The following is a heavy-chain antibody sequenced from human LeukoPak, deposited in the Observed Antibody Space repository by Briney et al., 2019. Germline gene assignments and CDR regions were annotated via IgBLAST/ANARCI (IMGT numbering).Heavy chain of an antibody. V-gene: IGHV4-34*01. CDR1: GGSFSGYY. CDR2: INHSGST. J-gene: IGHJ4*02. CDR3: ARVPGYCSSTSCYNLDY. D-gene: IGHD2-2*02. Sequence: SGTLFLTCAVYGGSFSGYYWSWIRQPPGKGLEWIGEINHSGSTNYNPSLKSRVTISVDTSKNQFSLKLSSVTAADTAVYYCARVPGYCSSTSCYNLDYWGQGTLVTVSS.